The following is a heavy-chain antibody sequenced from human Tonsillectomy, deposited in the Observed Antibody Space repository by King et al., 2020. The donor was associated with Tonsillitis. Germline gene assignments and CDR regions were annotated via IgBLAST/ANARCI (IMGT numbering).Heavy chain of an antibody. V-gene: IGHV3-23*04. J-gene: IGHJ4*02. D-gene: IGHD1-26*01. Sequence: DVQLVESGGGLVQPGGSLRLSCAASGFTFSSYAMSWVRQAPGKGLEWVSAISGSGGSTYYADSVKGRFTISRDNSKNTLYLQMNSLRAEDTAVYYCAKDGPPRLVGATSLVDYWGQGTLVTVSS. CDR2: ISGSGGST. CDR3: AKDGPPRLVGATSLVDY. CDR1: GFTFSSYA.